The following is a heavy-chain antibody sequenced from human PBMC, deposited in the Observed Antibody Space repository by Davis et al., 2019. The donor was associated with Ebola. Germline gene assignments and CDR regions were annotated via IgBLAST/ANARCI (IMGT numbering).Heavy chain of an antibody. CDR3: ATTPQYSSGQNKPFDY. V-gene: IGHV3-9*01. D-gene: IGHD6-19*01. CDR1: GFTFDDYA. Sequence: SLKISCAASGFTFDDYAMSWVRQAPGKGLEWVSGISWNSGTVNYADSVKGRFTISRDNAKNSLYLQMNSLRAEDTAVYYCATTPQYSSGQNKPFDYWGQGTLVTVSS. CDR2: ISWNSGTV. J-gene: IGHJ4*02.